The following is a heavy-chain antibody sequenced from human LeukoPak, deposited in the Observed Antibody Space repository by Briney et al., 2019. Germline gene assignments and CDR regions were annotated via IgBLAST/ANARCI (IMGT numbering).Heavy chain of an antibody. V-gene: IGHV3-53*01. CDR3: GRGGSYLSAFDI. J-gene: IGHJ3*02. D-gene: IGHD1-26*01. CDR2: IYSGGST. Sequence: SGRCLRLSCAASGFTLSSNYMSWVRQAPGKGLEWGSIIYSGGSTFYPDSVKGRVTISRDNSKNTLYLQMNSPEAEDTALYYRGRGGSYLSAFDIRGQGTMGTVSS. CDR1: GFTLSSNY.